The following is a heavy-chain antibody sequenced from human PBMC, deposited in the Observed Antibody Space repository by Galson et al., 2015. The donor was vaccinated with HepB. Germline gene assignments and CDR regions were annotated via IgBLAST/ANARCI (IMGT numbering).Heavy chain of an antibody. CDR1: GFTVSNNY. CDR3: GRDTRSLGALDV. J-gene: IGHJ3*01. Sequence: SLRLSCAASGFTVSNNYMTWVRQAPGKGLEWVSVIYSGGSTYYADSVKGRFTISRDNSKNTLYLRMSSLRAEDTAVYYCGRDTRSLGALDVWGQGTMVTVSS. CDR2: IYSGGST. V-gene: IGHV3-53*01. D-gene: IGHD3-16*01.